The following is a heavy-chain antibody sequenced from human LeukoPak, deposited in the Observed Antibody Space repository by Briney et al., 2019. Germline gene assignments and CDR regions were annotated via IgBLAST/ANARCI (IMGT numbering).Heavy chain of an antibody. D-gene: IGHD3-3*01. CDR2: IIPIFGTA. V-gene: IGHV1-69*06. Sequence: ASVKVSCKASGGTFSSYAISWVRQAPGQGLEWMGGIIPIFGTANYAQKFQGRVTITADKSTSTAYMELSSLRSEDTAVYYCARDLEGYDFWSGYYRGESWFDPWGQGTLVTVSS. J-gene: IGHJ5*02. CDR3: ARDLEGYDFWSGYYRGESWFDP. CDR1: GGTFSSYA.